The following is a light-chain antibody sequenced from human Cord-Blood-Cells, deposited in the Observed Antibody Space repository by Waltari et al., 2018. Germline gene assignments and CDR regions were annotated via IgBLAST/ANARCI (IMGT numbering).Light chain of an antibody. J-gene: IGLJ3*02. Sequence: QSALTQPASVSGSPGQSITISCTGTSSDVGSYTLVSWYQQHPDKAPKLMIYEGSKRPSGVSNRFSGSKSGNTASLTISGLQAEDEADYYCCSYAGSSTWVFGGGTKLTVL. CDR1: SSDVGSYTL. V-gene: IGLV2-23*01. CDR3: CSYAGSSTWV. CDR2: EGS.